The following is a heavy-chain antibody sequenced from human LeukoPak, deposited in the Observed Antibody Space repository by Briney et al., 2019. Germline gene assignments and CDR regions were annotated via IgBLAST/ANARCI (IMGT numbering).Heavy chain of an antibody. CDR1: GFTFSSYW. D-gene: IGHD3-22*01. V-gene: IGHV3-7*01. CDR2: IKQDGSVK. CDR3: AKDRGYYDSSGYLYNWFDP. J-gene: IGHJ5*02. Sequence: PGGSLRLSCAASGFTFSSYWMNWVRQAPGKGLEWVAIIKQDGSVKHYVDSVRGRLTISRDNSKNTLYLQMNSLRAEDTAVYYCAKDRGYYDSSGYLYNWFDPWGQGTLVTVSS.